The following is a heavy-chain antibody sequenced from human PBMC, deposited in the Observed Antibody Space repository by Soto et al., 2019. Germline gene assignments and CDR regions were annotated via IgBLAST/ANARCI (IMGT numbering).Heavy chain of an antibody. CDR1: GGTFSSYA. V-gene: IGHV1-69*06. D-gene: IGHD1-26*01. J-gene: IGHJ4*02. Sequence: GASVKVSCKASGGTFSSYAISWVRQAPGQGLEWMGGIIPIFGTANYAQKFQGRVTITADKSTSTAYMELSSLRSEDTAVYYCARVPPSGSYGYWGQGTLVTVSS. CDR3: ARVPPSGSYGY. CDR2: IIPIFGTA.